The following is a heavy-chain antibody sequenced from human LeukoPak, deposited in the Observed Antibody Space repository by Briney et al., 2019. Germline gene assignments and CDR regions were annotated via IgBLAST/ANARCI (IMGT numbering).Heavy chain of an antibody. CDR1: GFTFGNAW. CDR3: TTVSTVTYGY. V-gene: IGHV3-15*01. CDR2: IKSKTDGGTA. Sequence: PGGSLRLSCAASGFTFGNAWMSWVRQAPGKGLEWVGRIKSKTDGGTADYTAPVKGRFTVSRDDSKNTLYLQMNSLKTEDTAVYYCTTVSTVTYGYWGQGTLVTVSS. D-gene: IGHD4-17*01. J-gene: IGHJ4*02.